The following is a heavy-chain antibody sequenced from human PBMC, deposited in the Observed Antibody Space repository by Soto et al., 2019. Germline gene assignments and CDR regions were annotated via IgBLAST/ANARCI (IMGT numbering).Heavy chain of an antibody. CDR3: VKDESINWYSGHFRH. Sequence: SLRLSCAVSGFTFDDYSMHWVRQVPGKGLEWVSGINWNSGSIGYADSVKGRFAISRDNAKNSLHLQMNSLRAEDTAFYYCVKDESINWYSGHFRHWGQGTLVTVSS. V-gene: IGHV3-9*01. D-gene: IGHD6-13*01. CDR1: GFTFDDYS. CDR2: INWNSGSI. J-gene: IGHJ1*01.